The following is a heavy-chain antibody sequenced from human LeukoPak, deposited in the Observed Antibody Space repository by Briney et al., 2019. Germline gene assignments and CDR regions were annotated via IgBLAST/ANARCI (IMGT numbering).Heavy chain of an antibody. CDR3: ARVGVYSSGWLGY. CDR1: GYTFTSYA. V-gene: IGHV1-3*01. J-gene: IGHJ4*02. Sequence: ASVKVSCKASGYTFTSYAMHWVRQAPGQRLEWMGWINAGNGNTKYSQKFQGRVTITRDTFASTAYMELSSLRSEDTAVYYCARVGVYSSGWLGYWGQGTLVTVSS. D-gene: IGHD6-19*01. CDR2: INAGNGNT.